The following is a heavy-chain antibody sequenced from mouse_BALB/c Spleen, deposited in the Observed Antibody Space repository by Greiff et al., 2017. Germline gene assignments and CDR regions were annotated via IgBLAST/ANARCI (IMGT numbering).Heavy chain of an antibody. D-gene: IGHD2-1*01. Sequence: EVKVEESGGGLVKPGGSLKLSCAASGFTFSSYAMSWVRQTPEKRLEWVATISSGGSYTYYPDSVKGRFTISRDNAKNTLYLQMSSLRSEDTAMYYCARPSTAWFAYWGQGTLVTVSA. CDR3: ARPSTAWFAY. J-gene: IGHJ3*01. CDR2: ISSGGSYT. V-gene: IGHV5-9-3*01. CDR1: GFTFSSYA.